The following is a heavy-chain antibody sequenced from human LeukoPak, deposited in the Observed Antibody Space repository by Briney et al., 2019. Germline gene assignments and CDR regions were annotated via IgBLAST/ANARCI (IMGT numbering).Heavy chain of an antibody. V-gene: IGHV3-48*02. CDR3: ARVVGYCSGGTCYCDY. CDR2: ISSSSSTI. Sequence: GGSLRLSCSASGFTFSTYWMNWVRQAPGKGLEWVSYISSSSSTIYYADSVKGRFTISRDNAKNSLYLQMNSLRDEDTAVYYCARVVGYCSGGTCYCDYWGQGTLVTVSS. J-gene: IGHJ4*02. D-gene: IGHD2-15*01. CDR1: GFTFSTYW.